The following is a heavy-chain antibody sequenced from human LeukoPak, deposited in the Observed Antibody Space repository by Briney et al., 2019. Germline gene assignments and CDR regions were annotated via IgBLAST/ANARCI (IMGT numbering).Heavy chain of an antibody. Sequence: ASVKVSCRASGYSFTSYYIHWVRQPPGQGLEGMGIINPSGGSTTYEQKFQGRVTMTRDTSTSTVYMELSSLRSEDTAVYFCARDRGYSGYDLNYWGQGTLVTVSS. V-gene: IGHV1-46*01. D-gene: IGHD5-12*01. CDR2: INPSGGST. J-gene: IGHJ4*02. CDR1: GYSFTSYY. CDR3: ARDRGYSGYDLNY.